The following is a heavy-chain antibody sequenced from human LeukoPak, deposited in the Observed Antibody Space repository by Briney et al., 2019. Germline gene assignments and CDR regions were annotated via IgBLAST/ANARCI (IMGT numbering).Heavy chain of an antibody. Sequence: GGSLTLSCAASGFIFNTYVMSWVRQAPGKGLEWVSSVGGDGRHTYYADSVKGRFTISRDNSKNTLFLQMNSLRVEDTAVYYCAKDYYSSRPASFDYWGQGTLVTVSS. D-gene: IGHD6-13*01. J-gene: IGHJ4*02. CDR2: VGGDGRHT. V-gene: IGHV3-23*01. CDR3: AKDYYSSRPASFDY. CDR1: GFIFNTYV.